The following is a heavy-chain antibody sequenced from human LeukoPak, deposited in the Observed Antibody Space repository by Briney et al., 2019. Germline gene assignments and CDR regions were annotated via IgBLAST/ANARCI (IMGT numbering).Heavy chain of an antibody. D-gene: IGHD3-10*01. Sequence: EGSLRLSCAASGFTFSSYAMSWVRQAPGKGLEWVSAISGSGGSTYYADSVKGRFTISRDNSKNTLYLQMNSLRAEDTAVYYCAKDLAGTYYYGSGSAEFDYWGQGTLVTVSS. CDR2: ISGSGGST. CDR1: GFTFSSYA. CDR3: AKDLAGTYYYGSGSAEFDY. V-gene: IGHV3-23*01. J-gene: IGHJ4*02.